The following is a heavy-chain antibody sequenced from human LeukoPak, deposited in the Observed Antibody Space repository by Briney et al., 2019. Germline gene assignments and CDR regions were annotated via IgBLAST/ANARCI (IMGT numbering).Heavy chain of an antibody. Sequence: SETLSLTCTVSGGSISSYYWSWIRQPAGKGLEWIGYIYYSGSTNYNPSLKSRVTISVKTSKNQFSLKLSSVTAADTAVYYCARDRSWYYFDYWGQGTLVTVSS. CDR3: ARDRSWYYFDY. V-gene: IGHV4-59*12. CDR2: IYYSGST. CDR1: GGSISSYY. D-gene: IGHD6-13*01. J-gene: IGHJ4*02.